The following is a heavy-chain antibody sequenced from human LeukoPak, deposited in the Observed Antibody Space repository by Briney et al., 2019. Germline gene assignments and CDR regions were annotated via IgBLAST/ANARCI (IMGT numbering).Heavy chain of an antibody. D-gene: IGHD6-13*01. CDR3: AKAQGAWYYFDS. J-gene: IGHJ4*02. V-gene: IGHV3-21*04. CDR1: GFIYSQYS. Sequence: PGGSLRLSCAASGFIYSQYSRNWVRQAPAKGLEWVSVFTTGANYTYYADSVKGRFTMTRDNSKNTIFLQLNNVRADDTAVYFCAKAQGAWYYFDSWGQGTLVTVSS. CDR2: FTTGANYT.